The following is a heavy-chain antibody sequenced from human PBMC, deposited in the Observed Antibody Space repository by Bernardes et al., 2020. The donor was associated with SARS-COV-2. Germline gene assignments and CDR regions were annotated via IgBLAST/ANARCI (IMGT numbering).Heavy chain of an antibody. J-gene: IGHJ4*02. CDR3: ARSAGAFSPFDS. V-gene: IGHV3-48*04. Sequence: GSLRSSCAACGLASTGRPLNWVGKGRGEGLQCTSSITGNSGTLDYADSVQGRLCISRDYARNSVYLQMNGLKVDDTAVYYCARSAGAFSPFDSWGQGTLVTVSS. D-gene: IGHD3-10*01. CDR1: GLASTGRP. CDR2: ITGNSGTL.